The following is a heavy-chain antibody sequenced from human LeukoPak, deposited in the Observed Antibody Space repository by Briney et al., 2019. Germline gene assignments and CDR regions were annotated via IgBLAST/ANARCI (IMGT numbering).Heavy chain of an antibody. CDR1: GYTFTGYY. V-gene: IGHV1-2*02. D-gene: IGHD3-3*01. CDR2: INPNSGDT. CDR3: ARGVPKTYYDFWSGYTSDYYYYGMDV. Sequence: ASVKVSCKASGYTFTGYYLHWMRQAPGQGLEWMGWINPNSGDTNYAQKFQGRVTMSRDTSISTAYMELSSLRSEDTAVYYCARGVPKTYYDFWSGYTSDYYYYGMDVWGQGTTVTVSS. J-gene: IGHJ6*02.